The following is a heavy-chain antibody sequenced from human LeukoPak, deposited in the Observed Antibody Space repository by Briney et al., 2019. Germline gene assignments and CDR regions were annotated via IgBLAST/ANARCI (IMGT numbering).Heavy chain of an antibody. CDR3: ARGIDY. J-gene: IGHJ4*02. Sequence: PGGSLRLSCTVSGFTVSSNSMSWVRQAPGKGLEWVSFIYTTGRTHNSDSVKGRFTISRDTSKNMVFLQMNSLRVEDTAVYYCARGIDYWGRGTLVTVSS. CDR1: GFTVSSNS. V-gene: IGHV3-53*01. CDR2: IYTTGRT.